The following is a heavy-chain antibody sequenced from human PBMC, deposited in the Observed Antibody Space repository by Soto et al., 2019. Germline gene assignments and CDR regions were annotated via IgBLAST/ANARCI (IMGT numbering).Heavy chain of an antibody. D-gene: IGHD3-10*01. CDR2: IYTSGST. V-gene: IGHV4-4*07. J-gene: IGHJ5*02. Sequence: QVQLQESGPGLVKPSETLSLTCTVSGGSISSYYWSWIRQPAGKGLEWIGRIYTSGSTNYNPSLKSRVTMSVDTSKNQFSLKLSSVTAADTAVYYCARDLRSHVLLWFGELLSNWFDPWGQGTLVTVSS. CDR3: ARDLRSHVLLWFGELLSNWFDP. CDR1: GGSISSYY.